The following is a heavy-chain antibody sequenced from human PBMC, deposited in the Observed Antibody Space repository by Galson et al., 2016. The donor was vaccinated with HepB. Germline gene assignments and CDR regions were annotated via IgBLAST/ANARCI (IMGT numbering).Heavy chain of an antibody. Sequence: SLRLSCAASGFTFGYYAMHWVRQPPGKGLEFVSAISSNGGTTYYANSVKGRFTISRDNFNNRLDLEMGSLRAEDIAVYFCARVTGVSVHHGYINFSDGMDVWGKGTTVIVSS. V-gene: IGHV3-64*01. CDR3: ARVTGVSVHHGYINFSDGMDV. CDR2: ISSNGGTT. D-gene: IGHD5-12*01. J-gene: IGHJ6*04. CDR1: GFTFGYYA.